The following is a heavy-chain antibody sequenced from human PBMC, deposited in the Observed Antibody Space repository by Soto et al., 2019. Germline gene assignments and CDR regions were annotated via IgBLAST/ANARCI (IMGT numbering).Heavy chain of an antibody. CDR2: IDPSDSYT. J-gene: IGHJ6*02. CDR3: ARPQYSSTDYYYYYGMDV. D-gene: IGHD6-13*01. Sequence: PGESLTISCKGSGYSFTSYWISWVRQMPGKGLEWMGRIDPSDSYTNYSPSFQGHVTISADKSISTAYLQWSSLKASDTAMYYCARPQYSSTDYYYYYGMDVWGQGTTVTISS. CDR1: GYSFTSYW. V-gene: IGHV5-10-1*01.